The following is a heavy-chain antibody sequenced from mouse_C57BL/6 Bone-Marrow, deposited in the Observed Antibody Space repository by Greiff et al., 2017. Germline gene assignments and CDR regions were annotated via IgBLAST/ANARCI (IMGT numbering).Heavy chain of an antibody. J-gene: IGHJ3*01. CDR2: IYPGSGST. V-gene: IGHV1-55*01. D-gene: IGHD1-1*01. Sequence: QVQLQQPGAELVKPGASVKMSCKASGYTFTSYWITWVKQRPGQGLEWIGDIYPGSGSTNYNEKFKSKATLTVDTSSSTAYMQLSSLTSEDSAVYYCAREGDYGSSVAYWGQGTLVTVSA. CDR1: GYTFTSYW. CDR3: AREGDYGSSVAY.